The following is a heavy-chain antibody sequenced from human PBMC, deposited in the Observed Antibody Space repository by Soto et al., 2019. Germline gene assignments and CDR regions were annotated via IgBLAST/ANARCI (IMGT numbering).Heavy chain of an antibody. CDR1: GGSISSGGYY. J-gene: IGHJ4*02. V-gene: IGHV4-31*03. Sequence: QVQLQESGPGLVKPSQTLSLTCTVSGGSISSGGYYWSWIRQHPGKGLEWIGYIYYSGSTYYNPSLKSRVTIPVDTSKNQFSLKLSSVTAADTAVYYCASVNRGGPVNPPFDYWGQGTLVTVSS. CDR3: ASVNRGGPVNPPFDY. D-gene: IGHD3-10*01. CDR2: IYYSGST.